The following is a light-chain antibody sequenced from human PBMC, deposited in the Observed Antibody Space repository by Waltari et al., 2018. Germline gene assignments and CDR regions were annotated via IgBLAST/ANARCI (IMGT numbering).Light chain of an antibody. CDR2: EGS. CDR3: CSYAGSSTVV. J-gene: IGLJ2*01. V-gene: IGLV2-23*01. Sequence: QSALTQPASGSGSPGQSITISCTGTSSDVGSYNLVSWYQQHPAKAPKLIIYEGSKRPSGVSNRVSASKSGNTASLTISGLEAEDEADYYCCSYAGSSTVVFGGGTKLTVL. CDR1: SSDVGSYNL.